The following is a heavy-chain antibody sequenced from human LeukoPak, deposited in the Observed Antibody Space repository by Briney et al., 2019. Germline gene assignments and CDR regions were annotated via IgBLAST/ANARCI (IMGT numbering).Heavy chain of an antibody. J-gene: IGHJ6*02. CDR3: ARGNYYGMDV. CDR1: GFTFSSYW. Sequence: GGSLRLSCAASGFTFSSYWMHWVRQAPGKGLLWVSRINSGGTTTYYADSVKGRFTIPRDNAKNTLYLQVNSLRAEDTAVYYCARGNYYGMDVWGQGTTVTVSS. CDR2: INSGGTTT. V-gene: IGHV3-74*01.